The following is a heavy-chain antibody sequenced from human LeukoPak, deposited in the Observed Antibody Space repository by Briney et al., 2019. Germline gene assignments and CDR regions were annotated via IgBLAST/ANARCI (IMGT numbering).Heavy chain of an antibody. J-gene: IGHJ4*02. CDR3: ARGEKPYDY. V-gene: IGHV1-18*01. Sequence: ASVKVSCKTSGYTFTYYVISWVRQAPGQGLEWMGWINAYNGNTNDAQKFQGRVTMTTDTSTSTAYMELRSLRSDNTAVYYCARGEKPYDYWGQGTLVSVSS. CDR2: INAYNGNT. CDR1: GYTFTYYV. D-gene: IGHD1-26*01.